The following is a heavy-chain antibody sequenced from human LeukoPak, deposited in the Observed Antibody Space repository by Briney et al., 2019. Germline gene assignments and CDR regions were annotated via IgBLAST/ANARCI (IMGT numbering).Heavy chain of an antibody. Sequence: SVKVSCKASGYTFNSYAISWVRQAPGQGLEWMGGIIPIFGTANYAQKLQGRVTITADKSTSTAYMELSSLRSEDTAVYYCASLLTYYYDSSGYAGDYWGQGTLVTVSS. CDR3: ASLLTYYYDSSGYAGDY. J-gene: IGHJ4*02. D-gene: IGHD3-22*01. CDR1: GYTFNSYA. V-gene: IGHV1-69*06. CDR2: IIPIFGTA.